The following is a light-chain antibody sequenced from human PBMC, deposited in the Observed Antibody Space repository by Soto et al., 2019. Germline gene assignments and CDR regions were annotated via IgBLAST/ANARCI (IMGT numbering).Light chain of an antibody. V-gene: IGKV3-15*01. J-gene: IGKJ1*01. CDR1: QSVNIN. Sequence: EILLTQSPGTLSVSPGERATMSCRASQSVNINLAWYQQKPGQAPRLLIYGASTRATDMSGTFSGRGSGTEFTLTISNVRPEDFAVYYCQQYRSWPRTFGQGTKVDI. CDR3: QQYRSWPRT. CDR2: GAS.